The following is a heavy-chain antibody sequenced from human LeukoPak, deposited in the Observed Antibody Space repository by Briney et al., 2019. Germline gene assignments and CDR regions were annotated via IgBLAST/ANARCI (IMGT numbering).Heavy chain of an antibody. CDR2: TNHSGST. D-gene: IGHD3-3*01. V-gene: IGHV4-34*01. J-gene: IGHJ4*02. Sequence: SETLSLTCAVYGGSFSGYYWSWIRQPPGKGLEWIGETNHSGSTNYDPSLKSRVTISVDTSKNQFSLKLSSVTAADTAVYYCARVPYYDFWSGYYTRSFDYWGQGTLVTVSS. CDR1: GGSFSGYY. CDR3: ARVPYYDFWSGYYTRSFDY.